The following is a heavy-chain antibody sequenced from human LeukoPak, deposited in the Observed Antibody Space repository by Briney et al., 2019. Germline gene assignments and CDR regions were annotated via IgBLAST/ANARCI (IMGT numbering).Heavy chain of an antibody. J-gene: IGHJ4*02. D-gene: IGHD6-19*01. CDR1: GFTFSSYA. Sequence: GGSLRLSCAASGFTFSSYAMSWVRQAPGKGLEWVSLISGSGGSTYYADSVKGRFTISRDNTKNTLYLQMNSLRAEDTAVYYCARDSSGPLYWGQGTLVTVSS. V-gene: IGHV3-23*01. CDR2: ISGSGGST. CDR3: ARDSSGPLY.